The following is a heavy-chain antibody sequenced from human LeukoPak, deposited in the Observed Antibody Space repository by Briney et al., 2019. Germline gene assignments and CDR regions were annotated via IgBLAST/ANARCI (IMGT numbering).Heavy chain of an antibody. J-gene: IGHJ4*02. CDR2: ISGSGGST. Sequence: GGSLRLSCAASGFTVSSNYMSWVRQAPGKGLEWVSAISGSGGSTYYADSVKGRFTISRDNSKNTLYLQMNSLRAEDTAVYYCVSPQGYSNLYPFDYWGQGTLVTVSS. CDR1: GFTVSSNY. V-gene: IGHV3-23*01. CDR3: VSPQGYSNLYPFDY. D-gene: IGHD4-11*01.